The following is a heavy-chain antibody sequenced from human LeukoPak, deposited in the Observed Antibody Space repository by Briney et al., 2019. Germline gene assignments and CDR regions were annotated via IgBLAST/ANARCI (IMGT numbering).Heavy chain of an antibody. V-gene: IGHV4-59*12. CDR1: GGSISSYY. CDR3: ARDPHTAMAFDY. D-gene: IGHD5-18*01. Sequence: PSETLSLTCTVSGGSISSYYWSWIRQPPGRGLEWIGYIYYSGSTNYNPSLKSRITISVDTSKNQFSLKLSSVTAADTAVYYCARDPHTAMAFDYWGQGTLVTVSS. J-gene: IGHJ4*02. CDR2: IYYSGST.